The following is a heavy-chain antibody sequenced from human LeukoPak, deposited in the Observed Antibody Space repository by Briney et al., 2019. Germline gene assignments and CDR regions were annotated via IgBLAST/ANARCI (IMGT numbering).Heavy chain of an antibody. CDR3: ARRRFYGSGSYPRGWFDP. V-gene: IGHV4-34*01. CDR2: INHSGST. Sequence: SETLSLTCAVYGGSFSGYYWSWIRQPPGKGLEWIGEINHSGSTNYNPSLKSRVTISVDTSKNQFSLKLSSVTAADTAVYYCARRRFYGSGSYPRGWFDPWGQGTLVTVSS. D-gene: IGHD3-10*01. CDR1: GGSFSGYY. J-gene: IGHJ5*02.